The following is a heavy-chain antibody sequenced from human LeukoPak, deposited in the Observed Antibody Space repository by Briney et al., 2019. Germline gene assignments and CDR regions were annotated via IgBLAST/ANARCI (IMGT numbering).Heavy chain of an antibody. V-gene: IGHV3-23*01. D-gene: IGHD4-17*01. CDR1: GFTFTTYA. CDR3: AKGMTTVTIDAFDI. J-gene: IGHJ3*02. CDR2: ISGSAGNT. Sequence: PGGSLRLSCAASGFTFTTYAMNWVRQAPGKGLEWVAGISGSAGNTYYADSVKGRFTISRDTSKNTLYLQMNSLRAGDTAVYYCAKGMTTVTIDAFDIWGQGTMVTVSS.